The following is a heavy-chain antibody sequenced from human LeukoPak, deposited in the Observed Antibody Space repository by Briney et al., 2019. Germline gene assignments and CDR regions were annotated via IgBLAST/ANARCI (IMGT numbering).Heavy chain of an antibody. Sequence: PGRSLRLSCAASGFTFSSYGMHWVRQAPGKGLEWVAVISYDGSNKYYADSVKGRFTISRDNSKNTLYLQMNSLRAEDTAVYYCAKSRGVGDIVVTYDYWGQGTLVTVSS. V-gene: IGHV3-30*18. CDR3: AKSRGVGDIVVTYDY. J-gene: IGHJ4*02. CDR2: ISYDGSNK. D-gene: IGHD5-12*01. CDR1: GFTFSSYG.